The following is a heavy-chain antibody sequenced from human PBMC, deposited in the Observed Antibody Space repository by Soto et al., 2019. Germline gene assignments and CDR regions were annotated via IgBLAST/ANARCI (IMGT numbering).Heavy chain of an antibody. CDR2: ISAYNGNT. CDR3: ARDLHGDPYY. J-gene: IGHJ4*02. Sequence: ASLKVYCKSSGYTFTSYGISCVRQAPGQGLEWMGWISAYNGNTNYAQKLQGRVTMTTDTSTSTAYMELRSLRSDDTAVYYCARDLHGDPYYWGQGTLVTVSS. CDR1: GYTFTSYG. D-gene: IGHD4-17*01. V-gene: IGHV1-18*01.